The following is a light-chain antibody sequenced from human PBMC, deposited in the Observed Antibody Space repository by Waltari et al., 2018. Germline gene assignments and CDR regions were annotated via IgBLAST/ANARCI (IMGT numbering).Light chain of an antibody. V-gene: IGKV1-39*01. Sequence: DIQMTQSPSSLSASVRDRVTITCRASQSISSYLNWYQQKQWKAPKLLIYAASSLHSGVPSRFSGSGSGTDFTLTISSLQPEDFATYYCQQSYGNPRTFGQGTKVEIK. J-gene: IGKJ1*01. CDR1: QSISSY. CDR3: QQSYGNPRT. CDR2: AAS.